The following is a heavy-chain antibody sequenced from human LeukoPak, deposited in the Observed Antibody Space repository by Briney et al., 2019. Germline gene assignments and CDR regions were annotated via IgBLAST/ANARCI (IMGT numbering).Heavy chain of an antibody. J-gene: IGHJ5*02. CDR3: ARDGVAEDLDTNNWFDP. Sequence: PSETLSLTCTVSGGSISSYYWSWIQQPPGKGLEWIGYIYYSGSTNYNPSLKSRVTISVDTSKNQFSLKLSSVTAADTAVYYCARDGVAEDLDTNNWFDPWGQGTLVTVSS. CDR2: IYYSGST. CDR1: GGSISSYY. V-gene: IGHV4-59*01. D-gene: IGHD3/OR15-3a*01.